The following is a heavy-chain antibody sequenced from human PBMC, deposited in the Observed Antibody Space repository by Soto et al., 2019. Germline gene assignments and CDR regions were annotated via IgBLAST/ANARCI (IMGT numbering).Heavy chain of an antibody. J-gene: IGHJ6*02. V-gene: IGHV3-13*01. Sequence: GGSLRLSCAASGFTFSSYDMRWVRQATGKGLEWVSAIGTAGDTYYPGSVKGRFTISRENAKNSLYLQMNSLRAGDTAVYYCARGATGTGYYYGMDVWGQGTTVTVSS. CDR3: ARGATGTGYYYGMDV. D-gene: IGHD1-1*01. CDR1: GFTFSSYD. CDR2: IGTAGDT.